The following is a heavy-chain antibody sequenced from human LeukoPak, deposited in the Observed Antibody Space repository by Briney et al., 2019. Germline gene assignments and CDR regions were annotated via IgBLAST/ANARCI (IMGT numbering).Heavy chain of an antibody. Sequence: SETLSLTCTVSGGSISSSSYYWGWIRQPPGKGLEWIGSMYSSGRTYYNPSLKSRVTISVDTSKNQFSLKVSSVTAADTAVYYCARGDCSSTICYSPMDVWGTGTTVTVSS. CDR1: GGSISSSSYY. D-gene: IGHD2-2*01. J-gene: IGHJ6*03. V-gene: IGHV4-39*07. CDR3: ARGDCSSTICYSPMDV. CDR2: MYSSGRT.